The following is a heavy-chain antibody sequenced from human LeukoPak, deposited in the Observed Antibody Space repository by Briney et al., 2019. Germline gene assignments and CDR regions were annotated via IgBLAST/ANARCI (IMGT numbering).Heavy chain of an antibody. D-gene: IGHD2-8*02. CDR1: GYTFTGYY. CDR2: INPNSGGT. J-gene: IGHJ5*02. Sequence: GASVKVSCKASGYTFTGYYMHWVRQAPGQGLEWMGRINPNSGGTNYAQKLQGRVTMTTDTSTSTAYMELRSLRSDDTAVYYCARVAVVSTYNWFDPWGQGTLVTVSS. CDR3: ARVAVVSTYNWFDP. V-gene: IGHV1-2*06.